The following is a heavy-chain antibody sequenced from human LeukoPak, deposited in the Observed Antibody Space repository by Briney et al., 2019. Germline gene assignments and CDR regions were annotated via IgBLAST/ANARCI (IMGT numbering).Heavy chain of an antibody. CDR1: GFTFSSYA. J-gene: IGHJ4*02. D-gene: IGHD6-13*01. V-gene: IGHV3-30*04. Sequence: GGSLRLSCVASGFTFSSYAMHWVRRAPGKGLEWVAVISYDGSNKYYADSVKGRFTISRDNSKNTLYLQMNSLRAEDTAVYYCARGRYIAAALDYWGQGTLVTVSS. CDR3: ARGRYIAAALDY. CDR2: ISYDGSNK.